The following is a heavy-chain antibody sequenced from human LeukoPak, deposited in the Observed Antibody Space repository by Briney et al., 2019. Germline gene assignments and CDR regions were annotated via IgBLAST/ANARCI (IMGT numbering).Heavy chain of an antibody. CDR2: ISAYNGNT. D-gene: IGHD1-7*01. CDR3: ATSGTTESAFDI. CDR1: GYTFTSYG. Sequence: GASVKVSCKASGYTFTSYGISWVRRAPGQGLEWMGWISAYNGNTNYAQKLQGRVTMTTDTSTSTAYMELSRLRSDDTAVYYCATSGTTESAFDIWGQGTLVTVSS. V-gene: IGHV1-18*01. J-gene: IGHJ3*02.